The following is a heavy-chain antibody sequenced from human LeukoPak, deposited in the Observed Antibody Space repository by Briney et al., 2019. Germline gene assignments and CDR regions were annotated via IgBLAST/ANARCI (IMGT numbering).Heavy chain of an antibody. D-gene: IGHD3-16*02. CDR3: ARAPVRGYHWFDP. CDR2: INPDAGGT. Sequence: GASVKVSCKASGYTFTDLCIHWVRQAPGQGLEWMGWINPDAGGTSYVQKFQGRVSMTRDTSITIAYMELKRLTSDDTAVYYCARAPVRGYHWFDPWGQGTLVTVSS. CDR1: GYTFTDLC. V-gene: IGHV1-2*02. J-gene: IGHJ5*02.